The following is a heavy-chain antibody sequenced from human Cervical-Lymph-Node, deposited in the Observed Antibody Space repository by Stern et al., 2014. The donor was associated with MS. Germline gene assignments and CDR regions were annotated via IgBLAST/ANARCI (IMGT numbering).Heavy chain of an antibody. V-gene: IGHV1-69*01. D-gene: IGHD2-21*01. J-gene: IGHJ6*02. CDR2: IIPILAIP. CDR3: ASQSTVIVGAMDV. CDR1: GGTFSSLA. Sequence: VQLEESEAEVKKPGSSEKLSCKASGGTFSSLAINWVRQAPGQGLEWKGGIIPILAIPNYSQQFQGRVSVTAGDSTTTAYMELSGLRSEDTAMYYCASQSTVIVGAMDVWGQGTTVTVSS.